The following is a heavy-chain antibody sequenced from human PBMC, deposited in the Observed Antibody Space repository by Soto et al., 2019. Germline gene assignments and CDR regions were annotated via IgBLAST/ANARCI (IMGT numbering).Heavy chain of an antibody. CDR1: GSSISEEYH. CDR2: ISSTGTT. Sequence: SAETLSLTCTVSGSSISEEYHWTWIRQSPAKGLEWIGYISSTGTTYYNPSLKSRVTISGDTSKNQFSLRMASVTAADTAVYYCARQPTVTTTRRFFDSWGQGSMVTVSS. J-gene: IGHJ4*02. D-gene: IGHD4-17*01. CDR3: ARQPTVTTTRRFFDS. V-gene: IGHV4-30-4*01.